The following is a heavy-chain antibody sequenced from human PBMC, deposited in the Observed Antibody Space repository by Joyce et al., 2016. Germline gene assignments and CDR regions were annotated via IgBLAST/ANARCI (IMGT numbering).Heavy chain of an antibody. CDR2: INPSGGST. CDR3: ARDTAMATGYYYYGMDV. CDR1: GYTFTNYY. Sequence: QVQLVQSGAEVKKPGASVKVSCKASGYTFTNYYMHWVRQAPGHGLEWMGIINPSGGSTNSAQKFQGRGTMTRDTSTSTVYMELSSLRSEDTAVYYCARDTAMATGYYYYGMDVWGQGTTVTVSS. D-gene: IGHD5-18*01. J-gene: IGHJ6*02. V-gene: IGHV1-46*01.